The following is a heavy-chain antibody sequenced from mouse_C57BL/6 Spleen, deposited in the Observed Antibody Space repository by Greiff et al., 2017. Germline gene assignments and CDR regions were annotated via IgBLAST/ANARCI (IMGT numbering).Heavy chain of an antibody. CDR2: ISAGGSYT. CDR1: GFTFSSYA. D-gene: IGHD1-3*01. J-gene: IGHJ1*03. CDR3: ARDGGYKRDMYFDV. Sequence: EVKLVESGGGLVKPGGSLKLSCAASGFTFSSYAMSWVRQTPEKRLEWVATISAGGSYTYYPDNVKGRFTISRDNAKNNLYLQMSHLKSEDTAMYYCARDGGYKRDMYFDVWGTGTTVTVSS. V-gene: IGHV5-4*01.